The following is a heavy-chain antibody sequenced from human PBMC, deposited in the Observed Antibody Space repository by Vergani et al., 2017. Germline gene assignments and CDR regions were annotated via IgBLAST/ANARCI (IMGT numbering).Heavy chain of an antibody. J-gene: IGHJ6*02. CDR3: ARRRGIFLAVWGMDV. CDR1: GGSFSGYY. CDR2: INQSGST. V-gene: IGHV4-34*01. Sequence: QVQLQQWGAGLLKPSETLSLTCAVYGGSFSGYYWSWIRQPPGKGLEWIVEINQSGSTNYNPSLKSRVTISVDTSKNQFSLKLSSVTAADTAVYYCARRRGIFLAVWGMDVWGQGTTVTVSS. D-gene: IGHD2-15*01.